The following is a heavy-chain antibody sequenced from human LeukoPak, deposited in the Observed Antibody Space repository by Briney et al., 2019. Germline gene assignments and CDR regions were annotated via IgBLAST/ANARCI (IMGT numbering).Heavy chain of an antibody. CDR3: ARPGGYSSSWYHYYYYMDV. J-gene: IGHJ6*03. V-gene: IGHV4-34*01. CDR1: GGSFSGYY. Sequence: PSETLSLTCAVYGGSFSGYYWSWIRQPPGKGLEWIGEINHSGSTNYNPSLKSRVTISVDTSKNQFSLKLSSVTAADTAVYYCARPGGYSSSWYHYYYYMDVWGKGTTVTISS. D-gene: IGHD6-13*01. CDR2: INHSGST.